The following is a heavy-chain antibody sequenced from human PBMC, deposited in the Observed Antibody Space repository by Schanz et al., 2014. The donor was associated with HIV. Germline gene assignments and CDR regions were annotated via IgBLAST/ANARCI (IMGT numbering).Heavy chain of an antibody. J-gene: IGHJ4*02. CDR2: QGAAGGGA. Sequence: EVHLLESGGGLVQPGESLRLSCVASGFTFRNYAVSWVRQAPGKGLEWVAAQGAAGGGAYYADSVRGRFTISRDNSKNTLYLQMDSLSVADTAVYYCARGLGYWGQGTLVTVSS. CDR3: ARGLGY. V-gene: IGHV3-23*01. CDR1: GFTFRNYA.